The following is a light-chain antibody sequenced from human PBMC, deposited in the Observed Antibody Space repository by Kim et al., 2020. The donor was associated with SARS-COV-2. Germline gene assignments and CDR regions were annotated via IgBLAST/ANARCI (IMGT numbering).Light chain of an antibody. CDR2: DVN. V-gene: IGLV2-14*03. Sequence: TISFTGTSSDIGGYDYVSWYQQQPGQVPKLIIYDVNDRPSGFSTRFSGSKSGNTASLTISGLQAEDEADYYCSSFSDSSTQVVFGGGTQLTVL. CDR1: SSDIGGYDY. J-gene: IGLJ2*01. CDR3: SSFSDSSTQVV.